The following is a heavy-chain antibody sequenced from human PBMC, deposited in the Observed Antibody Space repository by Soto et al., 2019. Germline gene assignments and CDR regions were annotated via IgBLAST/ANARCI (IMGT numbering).Heavy chain of an antibody. J-gene: IGHJ4*01. D-gene: IGHD3-22*01. CDR3: ARMTVAMDY. CDR2: INTNSGDT. Sequence: QVHVVQPGAEIRKPGASVKVSCKASGSTFVIYHLHWVRQAPGQGLEWVGWINTNSGDTNYAQKFQGRVTMTRDTSINTDYMALSGLRSDDTAVYYCARMTVAMDYWGHGALVTVSS. V-gene: IGHV1-2*02. CDR1: GSTFVIYH.